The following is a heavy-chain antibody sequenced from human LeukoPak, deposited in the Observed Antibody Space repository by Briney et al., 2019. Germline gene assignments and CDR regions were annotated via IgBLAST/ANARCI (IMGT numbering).Heavy chain of an antibody. CDR2: IIPIFGTA. J-gene: IGHJ6*02. Sequence: GASVKVSCTASGGTFSSYAISWVRQAPGQGLEWMGGIIPIFGTANYAQKFQGRVTITADESTSTAYMELSSLRSEDTAVYYCARDLSPYCSSTSCFSIPTPPHYYYYGMDVWGQGTTVTVSS. V-gene: IGHV1-69*13. CDR1: GGTFSSYA. D-gene: IGHD2-2*01. CDR3: ARDLSPYCSSTSCFSIPTPPHYYYYGMDV.